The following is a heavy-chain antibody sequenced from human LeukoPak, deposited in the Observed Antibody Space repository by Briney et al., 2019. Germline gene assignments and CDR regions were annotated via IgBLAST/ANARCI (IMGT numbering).Heavy chain of an antibody. V-gene: IGHV4-61*08. Sequence: PSQTLSLTCTVSGGSISSGGYYWSWIRQPPGKGLEWIGYIYYSGSTNYNPSLESRVTISVDTSKNQFSLKLSSVTAADTAVYYCARVVKFLYSSSSEYSDYWGQGTLVTVSS. CDR1: GGSISSGGYY. CDR3: ARVVKFLYSSSSEYSDY. CDR2: IYYSGST. J-gene: IGHJ4*02. D-gene: IGHD6-6*01.